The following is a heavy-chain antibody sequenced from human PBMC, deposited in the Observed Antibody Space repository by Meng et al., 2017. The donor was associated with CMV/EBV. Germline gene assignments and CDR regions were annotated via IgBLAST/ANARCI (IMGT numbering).Heavy chain of an antibody. Sequence: GGSLRLSCAASGFTFSSYEMNWVRQAPGKGLEWVSYISSSGSTIYYADSVKGRFTISRDNAKNSLYLQMNSLRAEDTAVYYCARVSIVDCSSTSCYTEPTPYYYYGMDVWGQGTTVTVSS. CDR1: GFTFSSYE. D-gene: IGHD2-2*02. J-gene: IGHJ6*02. CDR2: ISSSGSTI. CDR3: ARVSIVDCSSTSCYTEPTPYYYYGMDV. V-gene: IGHV3-48*03.